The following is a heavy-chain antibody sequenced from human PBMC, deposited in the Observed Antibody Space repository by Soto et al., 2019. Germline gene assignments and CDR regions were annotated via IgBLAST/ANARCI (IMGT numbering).Heavy chain of an antibody. Sequence: GASLKISCKGSGYSFTSYWIGWVRQLPGKGLEWMGIIYPGDSDTRYSPSFQGQVTISADKSISTAYLQSSSLKASDTAMYYCARLAVFGMVISPFYFYGMDVWGQGTMVTVSS. CDR3: ARLAVFGMVISPFYFYGMDV. V-gene: IGHV5-51*01. CDR2: IYPGDSDT. J-gene: IGHJ6*02. CDR1: GYSFTSYW. D-gene: IGHD3-3*01.